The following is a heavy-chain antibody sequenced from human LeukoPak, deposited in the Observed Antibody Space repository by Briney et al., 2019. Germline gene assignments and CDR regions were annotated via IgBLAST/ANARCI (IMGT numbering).Heavy chain of an antibody. CDR2: IKDDGSET. CDR1: GFTISNYW. CDR3: ARALLLPIVTTLNEHAFDL. V-gene: IGHV3-7*01. J-gene: IGHJ3*01. D-gene: IGHD3-16*02. Sequence: GGSLRLSCAASGFTISNYWMNWVRQAPGKGLEWVASIKDDGSETYHVDSVKGRFTIARDNTKNSLRLQMNSLRVEDTAVYYCARALLLPIVTTLNEHAFDLWGQGTMVTVSS.